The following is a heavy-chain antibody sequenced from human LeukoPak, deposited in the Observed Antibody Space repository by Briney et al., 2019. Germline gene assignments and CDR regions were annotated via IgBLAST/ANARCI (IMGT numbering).Heavy chain of an antibody. J-gene: IGHJ3*02. CDR3: ARDPDHTTGAFDI. Sequence: PSETLSLTCTVSGGSISSGGYYWSWIRQHPGKGLEWIGYIYYSGSTYYNPSLKSRVTISVDTSKNQFSLKLSSVTAADTAVYYCARDPDHTTGAFDIWGQGTMVTVSS. D-gene: IGHD1-1*01. CDR1: GGSISSGGYY. V-gene: IGHV4-31*03. CDR2: IYYSGST.